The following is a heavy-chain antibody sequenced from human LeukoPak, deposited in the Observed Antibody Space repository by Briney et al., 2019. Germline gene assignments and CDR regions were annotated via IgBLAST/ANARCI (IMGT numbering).Heavy chain of an antibody. CDR1: GGTFSSYA. D-gene: IGHD3-3*01. CDR2: IIPIFGTA. Sequence: GSSVKVSCKASGGTFSSYAISWVRQAPGQGLEWMGGIIPIFGTANYAQKFQGRVTITADKSTSTAYMELSSLRSEDTAVYYCASGSYYDFWSGNGAFDIWGQGTMVTVSS. CDR3: ASGSYYDFWSGNGAFDI. V-gene: IGHV1-69*06. J-gene: IGHJ3*02.